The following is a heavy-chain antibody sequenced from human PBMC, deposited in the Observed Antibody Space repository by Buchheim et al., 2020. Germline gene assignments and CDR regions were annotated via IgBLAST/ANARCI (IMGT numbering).Heavy chain of an antibody. J-gene: IGHJ6*02. CDR1: GFTFSSYA. CDR2: ISYDGSNK. CDR3: ARDSCSSTSCYTQDYYYGMDV. V-gene: IGHV3-30-3*01. D-gene: IGHD2-2*02. Sequence: QVQLVESGGGVVQPGRSLRLSCAASGFTFSSYAMHWVRQAPGKGLEWVAVISYDGSNKYYADSVKGRFTISRDNSKNTLYLQMNSLRAEDTAVYYCARDSCSSTSCYTQDYYYGMDVWGQGTT.